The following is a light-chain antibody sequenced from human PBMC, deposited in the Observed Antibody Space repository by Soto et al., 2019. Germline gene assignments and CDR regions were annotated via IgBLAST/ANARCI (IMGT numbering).Light chain of an antibody. CDR1: SSDVGGYNY. V-gene: IGLV2-14*01. Sequence: QSALTQPASVPGSPGQPITISCTGTSSDVGGYNYVSWYQQHPGRAPKLMIYEVSNRSSRVSNRFSGSKSGNTASLTIAGLQAEDEADYYCSSYSSSSTLYVFGTGTKVTVL. CDR3: SSYSSSSTLYV. CDR2: EVS. J-gene: IGLJ1*01.